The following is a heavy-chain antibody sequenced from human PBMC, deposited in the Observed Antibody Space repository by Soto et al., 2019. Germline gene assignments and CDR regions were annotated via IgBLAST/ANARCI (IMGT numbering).Heavy chain of an antibody. D-gene: IGHD1-20*01. CDR2: IHYSGST. Sequence: QLQLQESGPGLVKPSETLSLTCTVSGDSFGGSSYYWGWIRQPPGRGLEWIGSIHYSGSTFNNPSLQSRVTVSVDTSKNQFSLKMTSVTAADTAVYYCARLHYNYYYVDVWGKGTTVTVSS. CDR3: ARLHYNYYYVDV. CDR1: GDSFGGSSYY. J-gene: IGHJ6*03. V-gene: IGHV4-39*01.